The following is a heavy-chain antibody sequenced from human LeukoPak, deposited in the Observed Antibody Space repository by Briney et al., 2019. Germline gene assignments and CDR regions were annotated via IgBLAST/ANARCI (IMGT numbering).Heavy chain of an antibody. CDR3: AKIIAAWYYFDY. CDR2: ISISGGST. J-gene: IGHJ4*02. V-gene: IGHV3-23*01. Sequence: GGSLRLSCAASGFTFSSYAMSWVRQPPGKGLEWVSGISISGGSTYYTDSVKGRFTISRDNSKKTLYLQMDGLRVEDTAVYYCAKIIAAWYYFDYWGQGTLVTASS. D-gene: IGHD6-13*01. CDR1: GFTFSSYA.